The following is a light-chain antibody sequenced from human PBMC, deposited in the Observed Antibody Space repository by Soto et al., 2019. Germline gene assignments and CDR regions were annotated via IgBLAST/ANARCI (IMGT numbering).Light chain of an antibody. J-gene: IGKJ2*01. Sequence: EIVLTQSPGTLSLSPGERATLSCRASQSIRNSLAWYQQRPGQSPRLLIYAASSRATGVPDRSSGGGSATDFTLTVSRLEPEDFAVYYCQQYGGSPRTFGQGTTLEIK. CDR3: QQYGGSPRT. CDR2: AAS. V-gene: IGKV3-20*01. CDR1: QSIRNS.